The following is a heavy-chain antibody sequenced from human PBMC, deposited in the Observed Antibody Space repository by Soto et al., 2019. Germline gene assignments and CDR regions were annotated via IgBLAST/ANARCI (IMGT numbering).Heavy chain of an antibody. J-gene: IGHJ4*02. CDR3: ARESEDLTSNFDY. V-gene: IGHV3-21*06. CDR1: GYIFSDYY. CDR2: ISSTTNYI. Sequence: VQLVQSGAEVKKPGASVKVSCKASGYIFSDYYMHWVRQAPGQGLEWVSSISSTTNYIYYGDSMKGRFTISRDNAKNSLYLEMNSLRAEDTAVYYCARESEDLTSNFDYWGQGTLVTVSS.